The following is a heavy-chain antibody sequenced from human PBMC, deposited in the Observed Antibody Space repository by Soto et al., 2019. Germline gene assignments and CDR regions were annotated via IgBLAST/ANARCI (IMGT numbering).Heavy chain of an antibody. D-gene: IGHD4-17*01. Sequence: GGSLRLSCAASGFTFTNYAMTWARQAPGKGLEWVSSLLRSGSTTYYADSVKGRFTISSDISASSLYLQMDSLRAEDTAVYYCAKDAVSGDGIWLLDSWGQGTAVTVSS. CDR3: AKDAVSGDGIWLLDS. CDR2: LLRSGSTT. CDR1: GFTFTNYA. J-gene: IGHJ4*02. V-gene: IGHV3-23*01.